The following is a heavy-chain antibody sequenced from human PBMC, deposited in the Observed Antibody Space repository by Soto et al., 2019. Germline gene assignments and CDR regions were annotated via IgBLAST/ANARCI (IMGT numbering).Heavy chain of an antibody. J-gene: IGHJ4*02. Sequence: SEALSLTCTVSGGSISSGGYYWSWIRQHPGKGLEWIGYIYYSGSTYYNPSLKSRVTISVDTSKNQFSLKLSSVTAADTAVYYCARDGRVGATSPYFDYWGQGNLVTVYS. CDR2: IYYSGST. D-gene: IGHD1-26*01. CDR3: ARDGRVGATSPYFDY. V-gene: IGHV4-31*03. CDR1: GGSISSGGYY.